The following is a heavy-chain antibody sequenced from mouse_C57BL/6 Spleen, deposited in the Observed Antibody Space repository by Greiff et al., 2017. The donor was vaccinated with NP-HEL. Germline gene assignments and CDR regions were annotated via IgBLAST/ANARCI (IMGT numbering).Heavy chain of an antibody. CDR3: ARDYDYDGGAWFAY. Sequence: EVKLQESGGGLVKPGGSLKLSCAASGFTFSSYAMSWVRQTPEKRLEWVATISHGGSYTYYPDNVKGRFTISRDNAKNNLYLQMSHLKSEDTAMYYCARDYDYDGGAWFAYWGQGTLVTVSA. D-gene: IGHD2-4*01. CDR1: GFTFSSYA. J-gene: IGHJ3*01. CDR2: ISHGGSYT. V-gene: IGHV5-4*01.